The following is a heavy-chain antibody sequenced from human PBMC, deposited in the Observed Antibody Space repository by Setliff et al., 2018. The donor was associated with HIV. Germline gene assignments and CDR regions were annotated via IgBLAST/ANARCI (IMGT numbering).Heavy chain of an antibody. D-gene: IGHD4-17*01. CDR2: IYSSGIT. CDR3: ARDIATVATPERAD. V-gene: IGHV4-59*11. CDR1: GGSMTGHY. Sequence: SETLSLTCTVSGGSMTGHYWSWIRQPPGKGLEWIGSIYSSGITNYNPSVKRRVTISLDTSKKQFALRLTSVTAADTALYFCARDIATVATPERADWGQGTLVTVSS. J-gene: IGHJ4*02.